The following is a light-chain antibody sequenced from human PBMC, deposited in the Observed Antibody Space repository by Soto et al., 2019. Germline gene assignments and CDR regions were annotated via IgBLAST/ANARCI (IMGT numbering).Light chain of an antibody. V-gene: IGKV3-15*01. CDR1: QSVSSN. Sequence: EIVMTQSPATLSVTPGERATLSCRASQSVSSNLAWYQQKPGQAPRLLIYGASTRATGIPARFSGSGSGTEFTLTISSLQSEDFAVYYCQQYNNWPPWTFGQGSIVDI. CDR3: QQYNNWPPWT. J-gene: IGKJ1*01. CDR2: GAS.